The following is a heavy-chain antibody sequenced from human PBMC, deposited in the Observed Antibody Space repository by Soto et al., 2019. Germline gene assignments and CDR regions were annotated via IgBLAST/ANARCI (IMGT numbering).Heavy chain of an antibody. V-gene: IGHV1-69*01. Sequence: QVQLVQSGAEVKKPGSSVKVSCKASGGTFSNYAISWVRQAPGQGLEWMGGIIPISGTANYAQKLQGRVTITAGESTSTASMELSSLRSEDTAVYYCARSQGSSTSLEIYYYYYYGMDVWGQGTTVTVSS. J-gene: IGHJ6*02. D-gene: IGHD2-2*01. CDR1: GGTFSNYA. CDR3: ARSQGSSTSLEIYYYYYYGMDV. CDR2: IIPISGTA.